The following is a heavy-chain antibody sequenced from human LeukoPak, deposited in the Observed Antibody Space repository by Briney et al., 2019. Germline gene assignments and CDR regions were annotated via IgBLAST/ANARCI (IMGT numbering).Heavy chain of an antibody. CDR1: GFTFSSSA. Sequence: GGSLRLSCAAPGFTFSSSAMSWVRQVPGKGLEWVSGISASGGSTYYADSVRGRFAISRDNSKNTLYVQMNSLRDEDTAVYYCAKDLYSNYGPADYWGQGNLVTVSS. CDR3: AKDLYSNYGPADY. V-gene: IGHV3-23*01. CDR2: ISASGGST. D-gene: IGHD4-11*01. J-gene: IGHJ4*02.